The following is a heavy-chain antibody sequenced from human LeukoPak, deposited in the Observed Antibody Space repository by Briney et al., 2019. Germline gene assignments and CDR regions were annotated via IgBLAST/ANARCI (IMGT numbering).Heavy chain of an antibody. CDR2: MNPNSGNT. D-gene: IGHD2-2*03. CDR1: GYTFTSYD. V-gene: IGHV1-8*01. CDR3: ARAGYCSSTSCYRGHYYYYYYMDV. J-gene: IGHJ6*03. Sequence: ASVKVSCKASGYTFTSYDINWVRQATGQGLEWMGWMNPNSGNTGYAQKFQGRVTMTRNTSISTAYMELSSPRSEDTAVYYCARAGYCSSTSCYRGHYYYYYYMDVWGKGTTVTVSS.